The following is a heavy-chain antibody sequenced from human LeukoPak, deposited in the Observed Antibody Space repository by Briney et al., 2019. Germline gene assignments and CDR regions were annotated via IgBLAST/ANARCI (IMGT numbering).Heavy chain of an antibody. V-gene: IGHV3-21*01. D-gene: IGHD3-10*01. J-gene: IGHJ6*03. Sequence: PGGSLRLSCAASGFDFSTQWMSWVRQAPGKGLEWVSSISSSSNYIYYADSVKGRFTISRDDAKNSLSLQMNSLRAEDTAVYYCARSGIKMVRGVIIKSPYHMDVWGKGTTVTVSS. CDR2: ISSSSNYI. CDR1: GFDFSTQW. CDR3: ARSGIKMVRGVIIKSPYHMDV.